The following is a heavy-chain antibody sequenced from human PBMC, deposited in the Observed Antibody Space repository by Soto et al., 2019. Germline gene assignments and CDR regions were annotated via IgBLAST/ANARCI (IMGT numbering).Heavy chain of an antibody. CDR1: GGSISSGGYY. CDR2: IYYSGST. Sequence: PSEALSLTCTVSGGSISSGGYYWSWIRQHPGKGLEWIGYIYYSGSTYYNPSLKSRVTISVDTSKNQSSLKLSSVTAADTAVYYCASSPNADCSGGSFYPNWFDYSVQATLVTVSS. J-gene: IGHJ4*02. D-gene: IGHD2-15*01. V-gene: IGHV4-31*03. CDR3: ASSPNADCSGGSFYPNWFDY.